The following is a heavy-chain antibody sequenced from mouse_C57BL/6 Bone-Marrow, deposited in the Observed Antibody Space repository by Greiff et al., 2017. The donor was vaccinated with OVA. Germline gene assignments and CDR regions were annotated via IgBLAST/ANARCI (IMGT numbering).Heavy chain of an antibody. CDR1: GFTFSSYG. V-gene: IGHV5-6*01. Sequence: DVQLVESGGDLVKPGGSLKLSCAASGFTFSSYGMSWVRQTPDKRLEWVATISSGGSYTYYPDSVKGRFTISRDNAKNTLYLQMSSLKSEDTAMYYCARRYYGSLYAMDYWGQGTSVTVSS. CDR3: ARRYYGSLYAMDY. CDR2: ISSGGSYT. D-gene: IGHD1-1*01. J-gene: IGHJ4*01.